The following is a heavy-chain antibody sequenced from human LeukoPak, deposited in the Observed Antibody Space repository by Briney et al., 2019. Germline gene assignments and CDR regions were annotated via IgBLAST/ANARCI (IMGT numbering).Heavy chain of an antibody. V-gene: IGHV3-30*18. CDR2: ISYDGSNK. CDR3: AKDLPAAFYYYGMDV. J-gene: IGHJ6*02. Sequence: PGGSLRLSCAASGFTFSSYGMHWVRQAPGQGLEWVAVISYDGSNKYYADSVKGRFTISRDNSKNTLYLQMNSLRAEDTAVYYCAKDLPAAFYYYGMDVWGQGPTVTVSS. CDR1: GFTFSSYG. D-gene: IGHD2-2*01.